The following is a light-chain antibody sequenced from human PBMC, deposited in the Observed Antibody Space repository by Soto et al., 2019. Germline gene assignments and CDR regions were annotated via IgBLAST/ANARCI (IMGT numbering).Light chain of an antibody. CDR2: GAS. CDR1: QSVSSTY. V-gene: IGKV3-20*01. CDR3: QQYGSSPRS. Sequence: EIVLTQSPGTLSLSPGERATLSCRASQSVSSTYLAWYQHKLGQAPRLVIYGASSKASGIPDRFSGSGSGTDFTLTISRLEPEDFAVYYWQQYGSSPRSFGQGTKVEVK. J-gene: IGKJ1*01.